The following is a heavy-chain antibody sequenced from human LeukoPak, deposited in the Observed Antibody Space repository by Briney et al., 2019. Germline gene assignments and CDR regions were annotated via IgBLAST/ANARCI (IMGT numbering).Heavy chain of an antibody. CDR1: GCTFSTYS. J-gene: IGHJ4*02. D-gene: IGHD5-24*01. CDR2: ISSSSSYI. V-gene: IGHV3-21*01. Sequence: GGSLRLSCAASGCTFSTYSMNWIRQPPGKGLEWVSSISSSSSYIYYAASVKGRFTISRENAKNSLYLQMNSLRAEDTAVYYCARWSGMATVTSDYWGQGTLVTVSS. CDR3: ARWSGMATVTSDY.